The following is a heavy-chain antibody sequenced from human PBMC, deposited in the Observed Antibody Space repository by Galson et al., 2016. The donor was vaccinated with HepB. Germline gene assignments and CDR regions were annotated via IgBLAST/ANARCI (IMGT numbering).Heavy chain of an antibody. J-gene: IGHJ4*02. Sequence: SLRLSCAASGFTFSKYSMNWVRQAPGKGLEWVSYISSTGSTIYYSDSVKGRFTISRDIAKNSLYLQMNSLRDEDTAVYYCAIKTAWGQGTLVTVSS. CDR2: ISSTGSTI. D-gene: IGHD1-14*01. CDR1: GFTFSKYS. CDR3: AIKTA. V-gene: IGHV3-48*02.